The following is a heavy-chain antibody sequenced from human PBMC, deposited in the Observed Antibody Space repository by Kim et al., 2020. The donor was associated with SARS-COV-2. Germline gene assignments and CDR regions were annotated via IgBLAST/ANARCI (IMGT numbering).Heavy chain of an antibody. J-gene: IGHJ6*02. CDR3: AKRVHSSSWLNDYGMDV. V-gene: IGHV3-23*01. D-gene: IGHD6-13*01. Sequence: VKGRVTISRDNSKNTLYLQMNSLRAEDTAVYYGAKRVHSSSWLNDYGMDVWGQGTTVTVSS.